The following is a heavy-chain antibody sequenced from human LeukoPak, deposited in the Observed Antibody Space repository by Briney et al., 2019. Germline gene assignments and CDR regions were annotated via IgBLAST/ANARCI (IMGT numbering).Heavy chain of an antibody. V-gene: IGHV4-59*01. CDR1: GGSISSYY. Sequence: SETLSLTCTISGGSISSYYWSWIRQPPGKGLQWIGYIYSTGSANYDPSLKSRVTISVDMSRKQVSLKLTSVTAADTAVYFCARGGPNNIDYWGQGTLVTVSS. J-gene: IGHJ4*02. D-gene: IGHD1-14*01. CDR2: IYSTGSA. CDR3: ARGGPNNIDY.